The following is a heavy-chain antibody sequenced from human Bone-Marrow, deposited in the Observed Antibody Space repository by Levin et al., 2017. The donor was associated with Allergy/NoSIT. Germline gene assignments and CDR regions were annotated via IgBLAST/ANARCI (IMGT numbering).Heavy chain of an antibody. J-gene: IGHJ6*03. CDR1: GGSISSSNW. D-gene: IGHD3-3*01. CDR3: ARVSNDFWSGYDIYYYYYYMDV. Sequence: SSETLSLTCAVSGGSISSSNWWSWVRQPPGKGLEWIGEIYHSGSTNYNPSLKSRVTISVDKSKNQFSLKLSSVTAADTAVYYCARVSNDFWSGYDIYYYYYYMDVWGKGTTVTVSS. CDR2: IYHSGST. V-gene: IGHV4-4*02.